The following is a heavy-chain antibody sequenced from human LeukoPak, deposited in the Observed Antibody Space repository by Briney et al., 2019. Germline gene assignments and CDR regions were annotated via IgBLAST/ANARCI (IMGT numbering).Heavy chain of an antibody. CDR1: GYTFTGYY. CDR3: ARDGTYYYDNSGFDP. D-gene: IGHD3-22*01. CDR2: IIPIFGTA. V-gene: IGHV1-69*06. J-gene: IGHJ5*02. Sequence: SVKVSCKASGYTFTGYYMHWVRQAPGQGLEWMGGIIPIFGTANYAQKFQGRVTITADKSTSTAYMELSSLRSEDTAVYYCARDGTYYYDNSGFDPWGQGTLVTVSS.